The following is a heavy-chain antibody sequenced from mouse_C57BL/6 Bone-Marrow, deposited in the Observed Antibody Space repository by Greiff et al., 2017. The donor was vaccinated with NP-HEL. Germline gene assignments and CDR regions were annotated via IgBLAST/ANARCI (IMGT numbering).Heavy chain of an antibody. CDR3: ARREYITTVVATMDYFDY. D-gene: IGHD1-1*01. CDR2: IYPRSGNT. Sequence: QVQLQQSGAELARPGASVKLSCKASGYTFTSYCISWLKQRTGQGLEWIGEIYPRSGNTYYNEKFKGKATLTVDKSSSTAYMELRSLTSEDSAVYFCARREYITTVVATMDYFDYWGQGTTLTVSS. CDR1: GYTFTSYC. V-gene: IGHV1-81*01. J-gene: IGHJ2*01.